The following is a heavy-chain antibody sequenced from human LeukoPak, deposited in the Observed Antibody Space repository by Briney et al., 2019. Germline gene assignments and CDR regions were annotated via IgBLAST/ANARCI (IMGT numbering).Heavy chain of an antibody. Sequence: SQTLSLTCTVSGGSISSGSYYWSWIQQPAGKGLEWSGRIHTRGSTNYNPSRKSRVTISVDTYTNQFSLKLSSVTAADTAVYYCARSKLLSGDYYYYGMDVWGQGTTVTVSS. V-gene: IGHV4-61*02. CDR3: ARSKLLSGDYYYYGMDV. CDR2: IHTRGST. J-gene: IGHJ6*02. D-gene: IGHD2-2*01. CDR1: GGSISSGSYY.